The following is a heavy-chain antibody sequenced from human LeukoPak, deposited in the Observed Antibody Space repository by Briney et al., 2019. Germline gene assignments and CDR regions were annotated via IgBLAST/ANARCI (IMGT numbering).Heavy chain of an antibody. CDR3: AKGPLRGTAAAIDY. D-gene: IGHD2-2*01. CDR2: ISHDGRNI. V-gene: IGHV3-30*18. J-gene: IGHJ4*02. Sequence: RPGKSLRLSCAASGFTFNNYGMHWVRQAPGKGLEWVAVISHDGRNIHYPDSVKGRFTISRDISTDTLWLQMDSLRTEDTAVYYCAKGPLRGTAAAIDYWGQGTLVTVSS. CDR1: GFTFNNYG.